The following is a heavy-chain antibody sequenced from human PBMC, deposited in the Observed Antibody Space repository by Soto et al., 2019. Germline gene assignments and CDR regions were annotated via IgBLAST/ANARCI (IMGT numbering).Heavy chain of an antibody. CDR3: TTDRDCSSTSCYREDAFDI. CDR2: IKSKTDGGTT. D-gene: IGHD2-2*02. CDR1: GFTFSNAW. J-gene: IGHJ3*02. V-gene: IGHV3-15*01. Sequence: PVGSLRLSCAASGFTFSNAWMSWVRQAPGKGLEWVGRIKSKTDGGTTDYAAPVKGRFTISRDDSKNTLYLQMNSLKTEDTAVYYCTTDRDCSSTSCYREDAFDIWGQGTMVTVSS.